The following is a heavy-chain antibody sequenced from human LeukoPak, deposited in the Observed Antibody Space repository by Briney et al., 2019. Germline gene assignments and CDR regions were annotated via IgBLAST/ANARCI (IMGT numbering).Heavy chain of an antibody. Sequence: PGGPLRLSCAASGFTVGGNYMSWVRQAPGKGLEWVSDISGSGGTTHYADSVKGRFTISRDNSKNTLYLQMDSLRAEDTAVYYCAKDKDLQLVGDNWGQGTLVSVSS. J-gene: IGHJ4*02. CDR2: ISGSGGTT. V-gene: IGHV3-23*01. CDR3: AKDKDLQLVGDN. D-gene: IGHD6-13*01. CDR1: GFTVGGNY.